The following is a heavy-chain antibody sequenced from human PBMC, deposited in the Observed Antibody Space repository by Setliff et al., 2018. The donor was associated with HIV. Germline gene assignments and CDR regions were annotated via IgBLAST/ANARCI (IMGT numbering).Heavy chain of an antibody. J-gene: IGHJ4*02. V-gene: IGHV4-61*09. CDR3: ARVGMTTTYY. Sequence: KPSETLSLTCTVSGGSFSSGQYYWTWIRQPAGKGLEWIGHTHSSGSSRYNPSLESRVTISVDPSKNQFSLKVSSVTAADTAVYYCARVGMTTTYYRGQGTLVTVSS. CDR1: GGSFSSGQYY. CDR2: THSSGSS. D-gene: IGHD4-4*01.